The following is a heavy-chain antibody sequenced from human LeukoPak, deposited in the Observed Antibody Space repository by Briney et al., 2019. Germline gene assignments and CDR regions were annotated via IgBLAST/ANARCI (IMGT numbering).Heavy chain of an antibody. V-gene: IGHV3-23*01. CDR2: ISGSGGST. J-gene: IGHJ6*02. CDR1: GLTFSSCA. Sequence: GGSLRLSCAASGLTFSSCAMSWVRQAPGKGLEWVSAISGSGGSTCYADSVKGRFTISRDNSKNTLYLQMNSLRAEDTAVYYCAKDAAPVLSYYYYGMDVWGQGTTVTVSS. CDR3: AKDAAPVLSYYYYGMDV. D-gene: IGHD2-15*01.